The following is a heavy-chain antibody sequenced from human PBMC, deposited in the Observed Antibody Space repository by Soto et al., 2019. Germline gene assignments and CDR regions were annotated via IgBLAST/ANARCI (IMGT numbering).Heavy chain of an antibody. D-gene: IGHD1-26*01. J-gene: IGHJ4*02. CDR3: ARRWETYFDY. CDR2: IYYSGST. V-gene: IGHV4-59*01. CDR1: GGSISSYY. Sequence: SETLSLTCTVSGGSISSYYWSWIRQPPGKGLEWIGYIYYSGSTNYNPSLKSRVTISVDTSKNQFSLKLSSVTAADTAVYYCARRWETYFDYWGQGTLVTVSS.